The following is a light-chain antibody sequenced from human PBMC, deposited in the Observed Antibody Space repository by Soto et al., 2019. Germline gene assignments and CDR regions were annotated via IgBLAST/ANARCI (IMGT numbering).Light chain of an antibody. CDR1: QKIQKW. CDR3: QQDNRYSLLT. V-gene: IGKV1-5*03. J-gene: IGKJ4*01. Sequence: DIQMTQSPSTLSASVGDRVTITCRASQKIQKWLDWYLQKPGKPPKLLISKESNLESGDPSRFSGSGSETEFTLTISRLEPDDAATYYCQQDNRYSLLTFAGGTRVDIK. CDR2: KES.